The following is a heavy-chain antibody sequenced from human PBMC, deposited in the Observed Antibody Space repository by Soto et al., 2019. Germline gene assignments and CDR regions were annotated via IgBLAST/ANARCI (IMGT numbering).Heavy chain of an antibody. J-gene: IGHJ4*02. V-gene: IGHV3-23*01. D-gene: IGHD6-6*01. Sequence: GGSLRLSCAASGFTFSSYAMSWVRQAPGKGLEWVSAISGSGGSTYYADAVKGRFTISRDNTKNTLYLQMNSLRAEGTVVYYCAKRPFEYSSSPFDYWGQGSLVTVSS. CDR3: AKRPFEYSSSPFDY. CDR1: GFTFSSYA. CDR2: ISGSGGST.